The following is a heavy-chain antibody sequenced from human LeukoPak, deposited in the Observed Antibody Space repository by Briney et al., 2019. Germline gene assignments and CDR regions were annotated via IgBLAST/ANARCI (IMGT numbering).Heavy chain of an antibody. CDR3: ARDSATSIACRPYPDY. J-gene: IGHJ4*02. CDR1: GFTFSGYY. V-gene: IGHV3-11*04. CDR2: ISSSGSTI. Sequence: GGSLRLSCAASGFTFSGYYMSWIRQAPGKGLECVSYISSSGSTIYYTDSVKGRFTISRDNAKNSLYLQMNSLRAEDTAVYFCARDSATSIACRPYPDYWGEGTLVTVSS. D-gene: IGHD6-6*01.